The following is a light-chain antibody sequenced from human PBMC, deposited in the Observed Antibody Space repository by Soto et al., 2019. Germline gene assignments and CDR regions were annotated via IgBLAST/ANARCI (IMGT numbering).Light chain of an antibody. CDR1: NSNIGAGYD. J-gene: IGLJ1*01. CDR3: QSYDSRLSGYV. Sequence: QSVMTQPPSVSGAPVQRVTISCTGRNSNIGAGYDVHWYQQLPGTAPKLLIYGNSNRPSGVPDRFSGSKSGTSASLAITGLQAEDEADYYCQSYDSRLSGYVFGTGTKLTVL. CDR2: GNS. V-gene: IGLV1-40*01.